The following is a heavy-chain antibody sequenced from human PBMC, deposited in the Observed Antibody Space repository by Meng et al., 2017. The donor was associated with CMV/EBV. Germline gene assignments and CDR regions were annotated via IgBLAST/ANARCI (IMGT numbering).Heavy chain of an antibody. Sequence: QVQLVQSGADLREPGASVKVSCKASGDAFTDYYMHWVRQAPGQGLEWMGCINPNSGDTNYAQNFQGMVTMTRDTSISTAYMELSRLRSDDTAVYYCTRDAHLTTVTPNWFDPWGQGTLVTVSS. CDR1: GDAFTDYY. CDR3: TRDAHLTTVTPNWFDP. D-gene: IGHD4-17*01. V-gene: IGHV1-2*02. CDR2: INPNSGDT. J-gene: IGHJ5*02.